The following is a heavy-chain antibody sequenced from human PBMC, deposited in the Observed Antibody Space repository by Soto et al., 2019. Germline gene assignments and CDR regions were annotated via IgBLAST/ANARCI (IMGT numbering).Heavy chain of an antibody. J-gene: IGHJ4*02. Sequence: SVKVSCKSSGGTFSSYAISWVRQAPGQGLEWMGGIIPIFGTANYAQKFQGRVTITADESTSTAYMELSSLRSEDTAVYYCARDLFSYYDSSGYYSFDYWGQGTLVTVSS. V-gene: IGHV1-69*13. CDR2: IIPIFGTA. D-gene: IGHD3-22*01. CDR3: ARDLFSYYDSSGYYSFDY. CDR1: GGTFSSYA.